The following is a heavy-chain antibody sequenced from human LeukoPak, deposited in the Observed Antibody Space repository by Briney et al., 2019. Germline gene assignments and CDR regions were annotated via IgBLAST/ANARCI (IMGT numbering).Heavy chain of an antibody. V-gene: IGHV3-21*01. Sequence: PGGSLRLSXAASGFTFSSYSMNWVRQAPGKGLEWVSSISISSSYIYYADSVKGRFTISRDNAKNSLYLQMNSLRAEDTAVYYCARSPDVEMATIRKDAFDIWGQGTMVTVSS. D-gene: IGHD5-24*01. CDR3: ARSPDVEMATIRKDAFDI. CDR1: GFTFSSYS. J-gene: IGHJ3*02. CDR2: ISISSSYI.